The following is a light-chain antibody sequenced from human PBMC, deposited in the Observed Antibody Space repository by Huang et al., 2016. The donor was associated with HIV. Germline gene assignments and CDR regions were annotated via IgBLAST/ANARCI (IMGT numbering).Light chain of an antibody. V-gene: IGKV3-11*01. J-gene: IGKJ4*01. Sequence: IVLTQSPATLSWYPGERVTLSCRASQSVGNYIAWYQQPPGQAPRLLIYDTSNRATGTPVRFSGSGSGTDFTLTISSLESEDFAVYYCQQRYSGVTFGGGTKIQVK. CDR3: QQRYSGVT. CDR2: DTS. CDR1: QSVGNY.